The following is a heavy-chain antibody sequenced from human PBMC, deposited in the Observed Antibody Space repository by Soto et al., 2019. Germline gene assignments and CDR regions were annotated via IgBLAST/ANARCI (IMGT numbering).Heavy chain of an antibody. CDR1: GGSISSGGYS. CDR2: IYHSGST. V-gene: IGHV4-30-2*01. J-gene: IGHJ4*02. Sequence: QLQLQESGSGLVKPSQTLSLTCAVSGGSISSGGYSWSWIRQPPGKGLEWIGYIYHSGSTYYNPARKRGVTISVDRAKNQFPRKLSSVTAADTAVYYCARGQVVAAQHWGQGTLVTVSS. D-gene: IGHD2-15*01. CDR3: ARGQVVAAQH.